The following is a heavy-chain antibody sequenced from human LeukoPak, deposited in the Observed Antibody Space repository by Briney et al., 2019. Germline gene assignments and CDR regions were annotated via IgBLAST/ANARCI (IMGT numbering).Heavy chain of an antibody. D-gene: IGHD2-2*01. Sequence: ASVKVSCKASGYTFTSYDINWVRQATGQGLEWMGWINPNSGGTNYAQKFQGRVTMTRDTSISTAYMELSRLRSDDTAVYYCAGEYLSALQDWGQGTLVTVSS. CDR3: AGEYLSALQD. CDR1: GYTFTSYD. J-gene: IGHJ4*02. V-gene: IGHV1-2*02. CDR2: INPNSGGT.